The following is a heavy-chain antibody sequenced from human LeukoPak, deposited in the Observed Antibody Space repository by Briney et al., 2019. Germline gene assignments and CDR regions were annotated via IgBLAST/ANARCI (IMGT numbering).Heavy chain of an antibody. V-gene: IGHV3-7*01. CDR2: IKQDGSEK. D-gene: IGHD3-22*01. CDR3: ARKDSRNAPFAFDI. CDR1: GFTFSSYW. Sequence: GGCLRLSCAASGFTFSSYWMSWVRQAPGKGLEWVANIKQDGSEKYYVDSVKGRFTISRDNAKNSLYLQMNSLRAEDTAVYYCARKDSRNAPFAFDIWGQGTMVTVSS. J-gene: IGHJ3*02.